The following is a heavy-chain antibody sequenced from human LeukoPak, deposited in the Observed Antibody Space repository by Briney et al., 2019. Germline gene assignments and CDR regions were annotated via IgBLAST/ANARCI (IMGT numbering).Heavy chain of an antibody. CDR2: IKSDGSST. V-gene: IGHV3-74*01. CDR1: GFTFSSYW. CDR3: ASASYSGSYYGFDY. Sequence: GGSLRLSCAASGFTFSSYWMHWVRQAPGKGLVWVSRIKSDGSSTSYADSVKGRFTISRDNAKNTLYLEMNSLRAEDTAVYYCASASYSGSYYGFDYWGQGILVTVSS. D-gene: IGHD1-26*01. J-gene: IGHJ4*02.